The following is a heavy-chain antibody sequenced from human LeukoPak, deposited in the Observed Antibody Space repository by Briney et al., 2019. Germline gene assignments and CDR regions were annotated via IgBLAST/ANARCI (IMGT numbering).Heavy chain of an antibody. V-gene: IGHV5-51*01. J-gene: IGHJ3*02. Sequence: PGESLKISCKGSGYSFISYWIGWLRQIPGKGLEWMGIIYPGDSDTRYSPSFQGRVTISADKSISTAYLQWSSLKASDTAMYYCATAYGLYSRNHLTAFDIWGQGTMVTVSS. CDR3: ATAYGLYSRNHLTAFDI. CDR1: GYSFISYW. CDR2: IYPGDSDT. D-gene: IGHD1-14*01.